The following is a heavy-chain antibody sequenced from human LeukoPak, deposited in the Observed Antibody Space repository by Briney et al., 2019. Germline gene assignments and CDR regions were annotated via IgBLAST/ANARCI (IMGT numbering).Heavy chain of an antibody. CDR1: GFTFSSYG. D-gene: IGHD2-2*01. J-gene: IGHJ5*02. CDR3: ARDRIPYAFGNPWWFDP. V-gene: IGHV3-33*01. CDR2: IWYDGSNK. Sequence: PGGSLILSCAASGFTFSSYGMHWVRQAPGKGLEWVAVIWYDGSNKYYADSVKGRFTISRDNSKNTLYLQMNSLRAEDTAVYYCARDRIPYAFGNPWWFDPWGQGTLVTVSS.